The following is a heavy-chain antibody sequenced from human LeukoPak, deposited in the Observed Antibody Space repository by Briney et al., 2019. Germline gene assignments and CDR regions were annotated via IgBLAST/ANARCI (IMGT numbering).Heavy chain of an antibody. Sequence: SETLSLACTVSGASMSDYYWSWIRQPPGKGLEWIGYIYYTGSTNYNPSLKSRVTMSVDTSKNQISLKLSSVTAADSAVYYCVRRVRYFGQNDYWGQGTLVTVSS. CDR3: VRRVRYFGQNDY. V-gene: IGHV4-59*08. D-gene: IGHD3-9*01. CDR1: GASMSDYY. CDR2: IYYTGST. J-gene: IGHJ4*02.